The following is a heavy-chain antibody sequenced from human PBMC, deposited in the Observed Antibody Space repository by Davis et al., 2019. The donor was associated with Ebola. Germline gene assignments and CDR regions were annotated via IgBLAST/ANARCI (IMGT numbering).Heavy chain of an antibody. V-gene: IGHV1-18*04. CDR1: GGTFSSDT. CDR3: ARDGALWSLYYYGMDV. Sequence: ASVKVSCKAPGGTFSSDTINWVRQAPGLGLEWMGWISAYNGNTNYAQKLQGRVTMTTDTSTSTAYMELRSLRSDDTAVYYCARDGALWSLYYYGMDVWGQGTTVTVSS. D-gene: IGHD3-10*01. J-gene: IGHJ6*02. CDR2: ISAYNGNT.